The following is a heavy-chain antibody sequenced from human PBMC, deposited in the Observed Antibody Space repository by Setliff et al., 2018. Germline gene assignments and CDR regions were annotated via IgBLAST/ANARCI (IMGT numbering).Heavy chain of an antibody. J-gene: IGHJ4*02. Sequence: ASVKVSCKASGYTFTNYGVAWVRQAPGQGLEWMGWINPYKGHTFYAHKFQDRLTLSTDRSTNTVYMELGSLTTDDTAIYYCARVESMVRGKNILRHFDYWGQGTQVIVSS. D-gene: IGHD3-10*01. CDR1: GYTFTNYG. CDR2: INPYKGHT. V-gene: IGHV1-18*01. CDR3: ARVESMVRGKNILRHFDY.